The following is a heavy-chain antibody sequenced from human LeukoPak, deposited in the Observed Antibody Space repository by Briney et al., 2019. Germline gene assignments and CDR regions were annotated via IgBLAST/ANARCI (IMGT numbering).Heavy chain of an antibody. CDR2: ISGSGGST. CDR1: GFTFSSYA. V-gene: IGHV3-23*01. J-gene: IGHJ4*02. Sequence: GGSLRLSCAASGFTFSSYAMSWVRQAPGRGLEWVSAISGSGGSTYYADSVKGRFTISRDNSKNALYLQMNSLRAEDTAVYYCAKGGLWFGELIDYWGQGTLVTVSS. D-gene: IGHD3-10*01. CDR3: AKGGLWFGELIDY.